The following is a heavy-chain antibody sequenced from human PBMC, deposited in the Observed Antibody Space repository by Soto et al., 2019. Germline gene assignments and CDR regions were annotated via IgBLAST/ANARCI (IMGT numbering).Heavy chain of an antibody. Sequence: SETLSLTCAVSGGSISSGGYSWSWIRQPPGKGLEWIGYIYHSGSTDYNPSLKSRVTMSLDTSKNQFSLKLSSVTAADTAVYYCARVWGGAFDFWGQGTMVTVSS. CDR1: GGSISSGGYS. CDR2: IYHSGST. CDR3: ARVWGGAFDF. D-gene: IGHD3-10*01. J-gene: IGHJ3*01. V-gene: IGHV4-30-2*01.